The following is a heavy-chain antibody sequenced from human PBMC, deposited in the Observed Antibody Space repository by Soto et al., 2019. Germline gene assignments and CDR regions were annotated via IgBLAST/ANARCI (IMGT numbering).Heavy chain of an antibody. J-gene: IGHJ4*02. V-gene: IGHV1-69*13. Sequence: ASVKVSCKASGGTFSSYAISWVRQAPGQGLEWMGGIIPIFGTANYAQKFQGRVTITADESTSTAYMELSSLRSEDTAVYYCARESGDVAAADYWGQGTLVTVSS. D-gene: IGHD6-13*01. CDR2: IIPIFGTA. CDR3: ARESGDVAAADY. CDR1: GGTFSSYA.